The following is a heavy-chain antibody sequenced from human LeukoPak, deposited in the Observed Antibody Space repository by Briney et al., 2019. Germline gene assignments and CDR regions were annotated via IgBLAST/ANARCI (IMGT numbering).Heavy chain of an antibody. J-gene: IGHJ4*02. Sequence: GASVKVSCKASGYTFTRYYMHWVRPAPGQGPEWMGIINPTGGATSYAQKFQGRDTMTRDTSTSTVHMELSSLRSEDTAVYYCARGYYSDSSGYYSRFDYWGQGTLVTVSS. V-gene: IGHV1-46*01. CDR1: GYTFTRYY. D-gene: IGHD3-22*01. CDR3: ARGYYSDSSGYYSRFDY. CDR2: INPTGGAT.